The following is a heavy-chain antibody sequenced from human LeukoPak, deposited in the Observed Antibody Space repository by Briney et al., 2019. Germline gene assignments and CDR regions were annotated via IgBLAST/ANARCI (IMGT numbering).Heavy chain of an antibody. CDR1: GGSINTATFD. CDR3: ARFKGGTGFDY. D-gene: IGHD1-26*01. Sequence: PSETLSLTCAVSGGSINTATFDWGWIRQAPGRDFEWIATISSDGTAYYNPSLISRVTISIDTSMNQFSLDLTSVTAADTGLFYCARFKGGTGFDYWGQGILVIVSS. CDR2: ISSDGTA. J-gene: IGHJ4*02. V-gene: IGHV4-39*01.